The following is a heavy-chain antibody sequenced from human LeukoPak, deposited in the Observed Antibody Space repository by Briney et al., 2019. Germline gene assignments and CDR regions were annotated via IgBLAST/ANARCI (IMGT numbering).Heavy chain of an antibody. V-gene: IGHV1-69*06. J-gene: IGHJ4*02. D-gene: IGHD2-15*01. CDR3: AKVLVAATHYLDY. CDR1: GGTFSSYA. CDR2: IIPIFGTA. Sequence: GASVKVSCKASGGTFSSYAISWVRQAPGQGLEWMGGIIPIFGTANYAQKFQGRVTITADKSTSTAYMEVSSLRSDDTAVYYCAKVLVAATHYLDYWGQGTLVTVSS.